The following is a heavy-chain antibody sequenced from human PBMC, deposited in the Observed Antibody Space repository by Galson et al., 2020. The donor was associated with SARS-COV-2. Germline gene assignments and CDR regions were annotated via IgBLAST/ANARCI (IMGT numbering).Heavy chain of an antibody. CDR1: GFSFSAYY. D-gene: IGHD3-3*01. CDR3: ARGSSIIGDAFDI. Sequence: GGSLRLSCEASGFSFSAYYMTWIRQAPGKGLEWVSYISNSGRNIYYVDSVKGRFTISRDNAKNSLSLQMNSLRAEDTAVYYCARGSSIIGDAFDIWGQGTMVTVSP. CDR2: ISNSGRNI. J-gene: IGHJ3*02. V-gene: IGHV3-11*01.